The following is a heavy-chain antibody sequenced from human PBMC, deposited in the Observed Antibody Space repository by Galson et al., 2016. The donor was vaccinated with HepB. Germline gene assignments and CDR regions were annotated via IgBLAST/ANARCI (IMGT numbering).Heavy chain of an antibody. D-gene: IGHD1-1*01. CDR1: GFTFSSYS. J-gene: IGHJ4*02. V-gene: IGHV3-69-1*01. Sequence: SLRLSCAASGFTFSSYSINWVRQAPGKGLEWVSYISVYRTIYYADSVKGRFTISRDNARNSLYLQMNTLRADDTAVYYCARSVEGHFDYCGQGILVTVSS. CDR3: ARSVEGHFDY. CDR2: ISVYRTI.